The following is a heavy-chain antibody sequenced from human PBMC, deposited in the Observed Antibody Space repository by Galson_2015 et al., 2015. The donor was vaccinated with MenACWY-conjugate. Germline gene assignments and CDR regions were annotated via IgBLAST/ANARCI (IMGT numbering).Heavy chain of an antibody. CDR3: VRGESYANYPDY. CDR2: ISANNGAT. V-gene: IGHV1-18*01. J-gene: IGHJ4*02. Sequence: QSGAEVKKPGASVKVSCKASGYTFYLYGISWVRQAPGRGLEWMAWISANNGATNYAQNIQGRLTMTTDTSTSTAYMELRSLRSDDTAVYYCVRGESYANYPDYWGQGTLVTVSS. D-gene: IGHD3-10*01. CDR1: GYTFYLYG.